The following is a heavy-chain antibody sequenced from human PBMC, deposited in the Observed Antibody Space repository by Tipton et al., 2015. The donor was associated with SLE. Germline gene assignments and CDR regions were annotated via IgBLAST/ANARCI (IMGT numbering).Heavy chain of an antibody. CDR2: IRYDGANK. J-gene: IGHJ4*02. Sequence: SLRLSCAASGFTFSSYWMSWVRQAQGKGLEWLAFIRYDGANKYYADSVKDRFSISRDHYKNTLYLQMNSLSAEETSVYYCAKDLAYRGGLDYWGQGTLVTVSS. D-gene: IGHD2-21*01. CDR3: AKDLAYRGGLDY. CDR1: GFTFSSYW. V-gene: IGHV3-30*02.